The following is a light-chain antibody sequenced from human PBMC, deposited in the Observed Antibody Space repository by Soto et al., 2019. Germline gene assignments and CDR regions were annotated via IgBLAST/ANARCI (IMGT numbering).Light chain of an antibody. CDR3: QQYGISPRT. J-gene: IGKJ1*01. CDR1: QSVNSDY. V-gene: IGKV3-20*01. CDR2: GAS. Sequence: EIVLTQSPGTLSLSPGERATLSCRASQSVNSDYLAWYQQKPGHAPRLLIYGASTRATGIPDRFSGSGSETDFTLTITGLEPEDFAVYYCQQYGISPRTFGQGTKVDIK.